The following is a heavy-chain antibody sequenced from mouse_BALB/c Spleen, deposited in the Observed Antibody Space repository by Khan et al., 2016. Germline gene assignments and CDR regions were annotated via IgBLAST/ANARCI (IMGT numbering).Heavy chain of an antibody. V-gene: IGHV1-4*02. CDR2: INPCSGYT. Sequence: QVQLQQSAAELARPGASVKMSCKASGYTFISYTMHWVKQRPGQGLEWIGYINPCSGYTEYNQKFKDKITLTADKSSSTANMQLSSLTSEDSAVYYCSRGNFYGSSPLDDWGQGTTLTVSA. D-gene: IGHD1-1*01. J-gene: IGHJ2*01. CDR1: GYTFISYT. CDR3: SRGNFYGSSPLDD.